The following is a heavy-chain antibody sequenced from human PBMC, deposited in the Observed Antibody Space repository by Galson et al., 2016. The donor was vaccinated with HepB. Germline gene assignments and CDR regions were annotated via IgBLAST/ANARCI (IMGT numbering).Heavy chain of an antibody. V-gene: IGHV1-46*01. CDR3: ARDSRGGVVMLLDHYYMDV. D-gene: IGHD3-3*01. CDR2: SNPRDGST. J-gene: IGHJ6*03. Sequence: SVKVSCKASGYTFTYYSIHWVRQAPGQGLEWMGISNPRDGSTTYAQKFQGRFTVASDTPTRTLYMELSSLSSEDTAVYYCARDSRGGVVMLLDHYYMDVWGKGTTFTVSS. CDR1: GYTFTYYS.